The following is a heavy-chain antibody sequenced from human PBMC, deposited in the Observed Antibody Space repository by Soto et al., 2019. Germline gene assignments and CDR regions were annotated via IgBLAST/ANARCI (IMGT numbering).Heavy chain of an antibody. CDR2: IKEDGSET. V-gene: IGHV3-7*05. D-gene: IGHD1-26*01. Sequence: EVQLVESGGNLVQPGGSLRLSCAASGCTFSDFWMSWVRRDPGRGLEWVANIKEDGSETYYVDSVEGRFTISRDNAKKSLYLQMNSLRAEDPALYYCERSGSNSFDSWGQGALVTVSS. J-gene: IGHJ4*02. CDR1: GCTFSDFW. CDR3: ERSGSNSFDS.